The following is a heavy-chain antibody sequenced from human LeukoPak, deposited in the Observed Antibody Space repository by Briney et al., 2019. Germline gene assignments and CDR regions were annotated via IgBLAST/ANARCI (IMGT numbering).Heavy chain of an antibody. CDR3: ARVVVTSPTYYFDF. Sequence: GGSLRLSCAASGFTFSRYWMTWVRQAPGKGLKWVANIRQDGSEIYYVDSVKGRFTISRDNAKNSLYLQMNSLSAEDTAVYYCARVVVTSPTYYFDFWGQGALVTVPS. CDR2: IRQDGSEI. J-gene: IGHJ4*02. D-gene: IGHD3-22*01. V-gene: IGHV3-7*01. CDR1: GFTFSRYW.